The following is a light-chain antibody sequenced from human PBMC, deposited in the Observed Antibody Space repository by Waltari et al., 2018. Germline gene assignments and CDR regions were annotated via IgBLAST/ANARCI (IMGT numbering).Light chain of an antibody. J-gene: IGLJ2*01. Sequence: QSALTQPASVSGSPGQSITISCTGASSDFGSYNLVSWYQQHPGKAPKVMIYEVTKRPSVVSERFSGSRSGNTASLTISGLQPEDEADYYCCSYAGRGTLDVVFGGGTKLTVL. CDR2: EVT. V-gene: IGLV2-23*02. CDR1: SSDFGSYNL. CDR3: CSYAGRGTLDVV.